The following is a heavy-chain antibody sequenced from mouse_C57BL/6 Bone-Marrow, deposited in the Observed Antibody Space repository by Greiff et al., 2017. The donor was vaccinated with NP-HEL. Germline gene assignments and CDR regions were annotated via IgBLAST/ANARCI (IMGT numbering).Heavy chain of an antibody. CDR1: GYTFTSYW. J-gene: IGHJ3*01. CDR3: ARRGYDYDWFAY. CDR2: IDPNSGGT. V-gene: IGHV1-72*01. Sequence: VKLMEPGAELVKPGASVKLSCKASGYTFTSYWMHWVKQRPGRGLEWIGRIDPNSGGTKYNEKFKSKATLTVDKPSSTAYMQLSSLTSEDSAVYYCARRGYDYDWFAYWGQGTLVTVSA. D-gene: IGHD2-4*01.